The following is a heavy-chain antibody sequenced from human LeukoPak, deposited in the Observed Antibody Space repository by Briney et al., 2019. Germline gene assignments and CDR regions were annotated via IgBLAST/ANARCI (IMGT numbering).Heavy chain of an antibody. V-gene: IGHV1-8*01. CDR3: ARGRLDYGGDP. Sequence: APVKVSCKASGYTFTSYDINWVRQATGQGLEWMGWMNPNSGNTGYAQKFQGRVTMTRNTSIGTAYMELSSLRSEDTAVYYCARGRLDYGGDPWGQGTLVTVSS. CDR1: GYTFTSYD. D-gene: IGHD4-17*01. CDR2: MNPNSGNT. J-gene: IGHJ5*02.